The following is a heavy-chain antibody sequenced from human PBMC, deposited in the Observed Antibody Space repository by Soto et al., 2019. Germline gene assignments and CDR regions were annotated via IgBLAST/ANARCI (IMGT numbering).Heavy chain of an antibody. CDR2: IYHSGST. J-gene: IGHJ4*02. D-gene: IGHD3-9*01. CDR1: SGSISSSNW. Sequence: QVQLQESGPGLVKPSGTLSLTCAVSSGSISSSNWWSWVRQPPGKGLEWIGEIYHSGSTNYNPSLKSRVTISVDKSKNQFALKLSSVTAADTAVYYCARAKKDRYYDILTGYLQGGYFDYWGQGTLVTVSS. CDR3: ARAKKDRYYDILTGYLQGGYFDY. V-gene: IGHV4-4*02.